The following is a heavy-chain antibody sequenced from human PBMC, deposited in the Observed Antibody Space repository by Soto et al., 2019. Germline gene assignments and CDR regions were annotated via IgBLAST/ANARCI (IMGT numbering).Heavy chain of an antibody. CDR2: ISASGAST. V-gene: IGHV3-23*01. CDR1: GITFSTYA. CDR3: AKVRVGGWQYWYGMDV. Sequence: GGSLRLSCAASGITFSTYAMSWVRQAPGQGLEWVSAISASGASTHYADSVRGRFTISRDNFNNTLYLQMSSLRAEDTAVYYCAKVRVGGWQYWYGMDVWGQGTTVTVSS. J-gene: IGHJ6*02. D-gene: IGHD6-19*01.